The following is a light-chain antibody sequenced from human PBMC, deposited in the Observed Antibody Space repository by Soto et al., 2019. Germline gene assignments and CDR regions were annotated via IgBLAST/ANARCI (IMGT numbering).Light chain of an antibody. CDR2: TTS. CDR3: QQTSIIPWT. J-gene: IGKJ1*01. Sequence: DIQMTQSASSLSASVGDRVTIPCRASQSVSSYVNWYQHKPGKAPKLLIFTTSSLESGVPSRFSGSGSGTDFILTISSLHPEDFATYYCQQTSIIPWTFGQGTTVEF. V-gene: IGKV1-39*01. CDR1: QSVSSY.